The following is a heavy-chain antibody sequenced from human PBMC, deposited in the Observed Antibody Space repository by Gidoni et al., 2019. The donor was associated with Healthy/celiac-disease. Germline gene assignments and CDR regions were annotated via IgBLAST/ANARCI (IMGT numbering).Heavy chain of an antibody. CDR2: ISGSGGST. J-gene: IGHJ4*02. D-gene: IGHD6-13*01. CDR3: ARNSYKSYSSSWYRPYDY. CDR1: GFTFSSYA. Sequence: EVQLLESGGGLVQPGGSLRLSCAASGFTFSSYAMSWVRQAPGKGLEWVSAISGSGGSTYYADSVKGRFTISRDNSKNTLYLQMNSLRAEDTAVYYCARNSYKSYSSSWYRPYDYWGQGTLVTVSS. V-gene: IGHV3-23*01.